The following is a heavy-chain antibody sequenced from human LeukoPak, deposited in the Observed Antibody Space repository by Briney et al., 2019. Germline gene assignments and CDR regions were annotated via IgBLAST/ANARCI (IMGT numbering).Heavy chain of an antibody. Sequence: SETLSLTCAVSGYSTSSGYYWGWIRQPPGKGLEWIGSIYHSGSTYYNPSLKSRVTISVDTSKNQFSLKLSSVTAADTAVYYCAISAAIGGFDYWGQGTLVTVSS. D-gene: IGHD2-2*01. CDR2: IYHSGST. CDR3: AISAAIGGFDY. V-gene: IGHV4-38-2*01. CDR1: GYSTSSGYY. J-gene: IGHJ4*02.